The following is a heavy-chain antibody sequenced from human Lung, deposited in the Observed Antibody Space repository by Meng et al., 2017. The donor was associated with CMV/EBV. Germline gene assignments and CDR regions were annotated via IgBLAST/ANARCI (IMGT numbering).Heavy chain of an antibody. Sequence: SLKISCAASGFTFDDYAMHWVRQAPGKGLEWVSGISWNSGNILYADSVKGRFTISRDNAKNSLYLQMNSLRAEDTALYYCAKDIDPDSSGYLDYWGQGTXVTVSS. D-gene: IGHD3-22*01. J-gene: IGHJ4*02. V-gene: IGHV3-9*01. CDR2: ISWNSGNI. CDR1: GFTFDDYA. CDR3: AKDIDPDSSGYLDY.